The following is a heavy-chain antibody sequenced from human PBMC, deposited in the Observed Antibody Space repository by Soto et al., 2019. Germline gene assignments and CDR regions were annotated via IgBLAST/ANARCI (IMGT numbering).Heavy chain of an antibody. J-gene: IGHJ5*01. CDR1: NVSISSSY. Sequence: PEETLSLTCSVSNVSISSSYWNWLRQAPGKGLEWIGFVYYTGTIKYNPSLKSRVTISVDTSRNEFSLRLTSVTTADTAFYFCARDFAGRGPFDPWGPGTLVTVSS. V-gene: IGHV4-59*01. CDR3: ARDFAGRGPFDP. CDR2: VYYTGTI. D-gene: IGHD1-26*01.